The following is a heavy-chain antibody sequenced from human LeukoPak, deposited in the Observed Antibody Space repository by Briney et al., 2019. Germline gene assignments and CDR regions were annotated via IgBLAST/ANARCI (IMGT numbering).Heavy chain of an antibody. CDR1: GFTFSSYA. V-gene: IGHV3-23*01. D-gene: IGHD3-9*01. CDR2: ISGSGGST. CDR3: AKDLRYFDWLQNDAFDI. J-gene: IGHJ3*02. Sequence: SGGSLRLSCAASGFTFSSYAMSWVRQAPGKGLKWVSAISGSGGSTYYADSVKGRFTISRDNSKNTLYLQTNSLRAEDTAVYYCAKDLRYFDWLQNDAFDIWGQGTMVTVSS.